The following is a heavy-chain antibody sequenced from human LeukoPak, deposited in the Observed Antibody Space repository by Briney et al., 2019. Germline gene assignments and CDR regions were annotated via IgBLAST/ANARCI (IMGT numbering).Heavy chain of an antibody. J-gene: IGHJ4*02. CDR3: ANYRQSITAAGNSREFADY. CDR1: GFTFSSYY. V-gene: IGHV3-23*01. D-gene: IGHD6-13*01. Sequence: GGSLRLSCEASGFTFSSYYMIWVRQAPGKGLEWVSVISVSGDWTYYADSVKGRFTISRDNSKNTLYLQMNSLRAEDTAVYYCANYRQSITAAGNSREFADYWGQGTLVTVSS. CDR2: ISVSGDWT.